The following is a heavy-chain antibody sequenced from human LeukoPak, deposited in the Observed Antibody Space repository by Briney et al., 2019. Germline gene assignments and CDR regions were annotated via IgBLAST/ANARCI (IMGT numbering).Heavy chain of an antibody. D-gene: IGHD3-22*01. CDR2: INHSGST. Sequence: PSETLSLTCAVYGGSFSGYYWSWIRQPPGKGLEWIGEINHSGSTNYNPSLKSRVTISVDTSKNQFSLKLSSVTAADTAVYYCARGYDGFVDYWGQGTLVTVSS. CDR1: GGSFSGYY. J-gene: IGHJ4*02. V-gene: IGHV4-34*01. CDR3: ARGYDGFVDY.